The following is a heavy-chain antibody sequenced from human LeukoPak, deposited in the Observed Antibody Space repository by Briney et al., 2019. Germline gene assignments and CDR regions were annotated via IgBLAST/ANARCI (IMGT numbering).Heavy chain of an antibody. CDR2: IYYSGST. CDR1: GGSISSSSYY. Sequence: SETLSLTCTVSGGSISSSSYYWGWIRQPPGKGLEWIGSIYYSGSTYYNPSLKSRVTISVDTSKNQFSLKLSSVTAADTAVYYCARCRARYYFDYWGQGTLVTVSS. V-gene: IGHV4-39*07. CDR3: ARCRARYYFDY. D-gene: IGHD2-15*01. J-gene: IGHJ4*02.